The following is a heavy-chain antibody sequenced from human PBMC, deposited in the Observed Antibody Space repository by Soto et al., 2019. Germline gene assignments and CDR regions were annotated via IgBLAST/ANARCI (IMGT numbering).Heavy chain of an antibody. J-gene: IGHJ4*02. CDR3: AREGGVPALYYFDY. CDR1: GGTFSRNA. CDR2: IIPILGTT. Sequence: QVQLVQSGGEVKKPGSSVKVACKASGGTFSRNAISWVRQAPGQGLEWMGGIIPILGTTNYVQKFRGRVTITADKSTSTVYMELTSLRSEDTAVYYCAREGGVPALYYFDYWGQGTLVTVSS. D-gene: IGHD3-16*01. V-gene: IGHV1-69*06.